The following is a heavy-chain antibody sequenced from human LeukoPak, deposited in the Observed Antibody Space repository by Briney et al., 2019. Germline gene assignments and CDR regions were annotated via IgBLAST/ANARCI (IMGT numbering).Heavy chain of an antibody. D-gene: IGHD6-13*01. CDR1: GYTFSTYW. Sequence: GGSLRLSCAASGYTFSTYWMHWIRQGPGKGLEWVSGISVSVDSTYYADSVKGRFTISRDNSKNTAYLQMNSLRAEDTAVYYYARGSKTAGTIYSFDYWGQGTLVTVSS. J-gene: IGHJ4*02. CDR3: ARGSKTAGTIYSFDY. V-gene: IGHV3-23*01. CDR2: ISVSVDST.